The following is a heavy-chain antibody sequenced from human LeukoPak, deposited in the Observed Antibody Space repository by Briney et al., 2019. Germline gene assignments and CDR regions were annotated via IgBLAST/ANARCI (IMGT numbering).Heavy chain of an antibody. CDR1: GFTVNSNY. CDR2: IYSGGNT. J-gene: IGHJ6*03. V-gene: IGHV3-66*02. Sequence: GGSLRLSCAASGFTVNSNYMNWVRQAPGKGLEWVSVIYSGGNTYYADSVKGRFTISRDTSKNTLYLQMNSLRAEDTAVYYCGRDDALGYYYYMDVWGKGTTVTVSS. CDR3: GRDDALGYYYYMDV. D-gene: IGHD2-2*01.